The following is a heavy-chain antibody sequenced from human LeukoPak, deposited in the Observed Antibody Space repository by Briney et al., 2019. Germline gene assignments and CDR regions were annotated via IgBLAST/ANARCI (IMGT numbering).Heavy chain of an antibody. CDR3: ARGFGAVAGTYPIAFDI. V-gene: IGHV3-9*01. CDR1: GFTFDDYA. Sequence: PGGSLRLSCVASGFTFDDYAMHWVRQAPGKGLEWVSGISWDSDTRRYADSVKGRFTISRDNSKNTLYLQMNSLRAEDTAVYYCARGFGAVAGTYPIAFDIWGQGTMVTVSS. J-gene: IGHJ3*02. CDR2: ISWDSDTR. D-gene: IGHD6-19*01.